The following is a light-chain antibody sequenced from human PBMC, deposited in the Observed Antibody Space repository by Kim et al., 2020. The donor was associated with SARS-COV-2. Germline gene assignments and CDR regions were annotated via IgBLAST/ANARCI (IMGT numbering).Light chain of an antibody. V-gene: IGLV1-51*01. CDR3: ETWDSSLRGEV. Sequence: GRKVTISCSGSNSNIGNNYVSWYQQVPGTAPKLLIYDNNERPSGIPDRFSGSKSGTSATLDITGLQTGDEAEYYCETWDSSLRGEVFGGGTQLTVL. CDR1: NSNIGNNY. J-gene: IGLJ2*01. CDR2: DNN.